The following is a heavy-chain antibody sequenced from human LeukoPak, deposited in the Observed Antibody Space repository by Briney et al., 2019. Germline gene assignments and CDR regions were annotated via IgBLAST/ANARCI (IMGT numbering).Heavy chain of an antibody. CDR3: ARGGPHIAAAGYDY. V-gene: IGHV4-59*01. D-gene: IGHD6-13*01. J-gene: IGHJ4*02. Sequence: PSETLSLTCTVSGGSISSYYWSWIRQPPGKGLEWIGYIYYSGSTNYNPSLKSRVTISVDTSKNQFSLKLSSVTAADTAVHYCARGGPHIAAAGYDYWGQGTLVTVSS. CDR1: GGSISSYY. CDR2: IYYSGST.